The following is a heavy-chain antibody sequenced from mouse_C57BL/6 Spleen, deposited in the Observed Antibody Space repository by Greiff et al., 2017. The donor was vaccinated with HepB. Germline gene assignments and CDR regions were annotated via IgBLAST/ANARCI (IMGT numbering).Heavy chain of an antibody. Sequence: EVQRVESGGGLVKPGGSLKLSCAASGFTFSDYGMHWVRQAPEKGLEWVAYISSGSSTIYYADTVKGRFTITRDNAKNTLILQMTSLRSEDTAMYYCEKPHYRNYYYYAMDYWGQGTSVTVSS. V-gene: IGHV5-17*01. CDR2: ISSGSSTI. CDR3: EKPHYRNYYYYAMDY. J-gene: IGHJ4*01. D-gene: IGHD2-5*01. CDR1: GFTFSDYG.